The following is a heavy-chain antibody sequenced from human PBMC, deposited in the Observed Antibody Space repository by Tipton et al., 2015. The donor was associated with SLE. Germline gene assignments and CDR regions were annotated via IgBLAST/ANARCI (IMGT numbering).Heavy chain of an antibody. Sequence: TLSLTCTVSGGSISSYYWSWIRQPPGKGLEWIGYIYTSGSTNYNPSLKSRVTISVDTSKNQFSLKLSSVTAADTAVYYCARRYQWELLGWGQGTLVTVSS. V-gene: IGHV4-4*09. CDR3: ARRYQWELLG. J-gene: IGHJ4*02. CDR2: IYTSGST. CDR1: GGSISSYY. D-gene: IGHD1-26*01.